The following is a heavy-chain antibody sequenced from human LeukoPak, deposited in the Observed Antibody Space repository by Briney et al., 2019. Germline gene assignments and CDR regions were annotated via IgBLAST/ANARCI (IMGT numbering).Heavy chain of an antibody. V-gene: IGHV4-39*02. CDR3: AREGDSSSWYPSLGD. J-gene: IGHJ4*02. D-gene: IGHD6-13*01. Sequence: ASETLSLTCTVSGGSISSSSYYWGWIRQPPGKGLEWIGSIYYSGSTYYNPSLKSRVTISVDTSKNQFSLKLSSVTAADTAVYYCAREGDSSSWYPSLGDWGQGTLVTVSS. CDR1: GGSISSSSYY. CDR2: IYYSGST.